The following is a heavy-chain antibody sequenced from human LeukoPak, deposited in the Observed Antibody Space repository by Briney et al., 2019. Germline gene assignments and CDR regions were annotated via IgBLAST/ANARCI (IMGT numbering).Heavy chain of an antibody. J-gene: IGHJ4*02. CDR2: IWHNASHT. D-gene: IGHD3-10*01. Sequence: GRSLRLSCAASGFSFSTHAMHWVRQAPGKGLEWVALIWHNASHTFYTDSVKGRFAISRDNSKNTVYLQMNSLGGEDTAVYYCAREILGSGSYPDYWGQGTLVTVSS. CDR1: GFSFSTHA. CDR3: AREILGSGSYPDY. V-gene: IGHV3-33*01.